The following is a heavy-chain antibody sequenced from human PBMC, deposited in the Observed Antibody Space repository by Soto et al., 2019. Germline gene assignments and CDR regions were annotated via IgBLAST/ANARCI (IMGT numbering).Heavy chain of an antibody. V-gene: IGHV4-39*01. D-gene: IGHD3-10*01. Sequence: SETLSLTCNVSGGSISSSSYYWGWIRQPPGKGQEWIASIYYSGHTYYNPSLKSRVTISVDTSKTQFSLKLSSVTAADTAVYYCAMSLWFGNTPNWFDPWGQGTLVTVSS. CDR3: AMSLWFGNTPNWFDP. CDR1: GGSISSSSYY. CDR2: IYYSGHT. J-gene: IGHJ5*02.